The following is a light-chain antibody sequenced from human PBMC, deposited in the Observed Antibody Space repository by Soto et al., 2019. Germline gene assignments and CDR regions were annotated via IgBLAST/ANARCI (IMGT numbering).Light chain of an antibody. CDR1: QSINSK. CDR2: AAT. V-gene: IGKV1-39*01. CDR3: QQSYKSPPT. Sequence: DIQMTQSPFSLSASVGDRVTITCRASQSINSKLNWYQQKPGEVPKLLIYAATSLQSGVPSRFSGSGSGTDFTLTISSLQPEHFATYYCQQSYKSPPTFGQGTKVDIK. J-gene: IGKJ1*01.